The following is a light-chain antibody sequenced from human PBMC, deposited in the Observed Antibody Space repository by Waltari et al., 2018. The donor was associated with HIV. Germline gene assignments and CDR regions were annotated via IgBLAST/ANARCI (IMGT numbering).Light chain of an antibody. V-gene: IGLV3-19*01. CDR2: GEN. J-gene: IGLJ2*01. CDR3: NSRDSSGNRLVV. CDR1: SLRNYF. Sequence: SSEVTQDPTVSVALGQTVRITCQGDSLRNYFPSWYQQKPGQAPVLVIYGENNRPSGNAERFSGNTSGKTAGVIITGAQAEEGAEYYCNSRDSSGNRLVVFGGGTKLTVL.